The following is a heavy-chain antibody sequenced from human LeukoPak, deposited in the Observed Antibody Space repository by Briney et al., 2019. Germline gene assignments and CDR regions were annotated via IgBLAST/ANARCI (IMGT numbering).Heavy chain of an antibody. V-gene: IGHV4-34*01. CDR3: AREGTGYSSGWVDF. CDR2: INHSGST. J-gene: IGHJ5*01. Sequence: PSETLSLTCAVYGVSFSGYYWSWIRQPPGKGLEWIGEINHSGSTNYNPSLKSRVTISVDTSKNQFSLKLSSVTAADTAVYYCAREGTGYSSGWVDFWGQGTLVTVSS. CDR1: GVSFSGYY. D-gene: IGHD6-19*01.